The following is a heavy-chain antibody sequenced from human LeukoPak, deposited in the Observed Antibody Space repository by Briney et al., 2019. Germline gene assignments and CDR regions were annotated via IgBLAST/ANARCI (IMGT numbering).Heavy chain of an antibody. CDR1: GFTLSSYA. CDR2: ISGSGSA. D-gene: IGHD6-19*01. CDR3: AKDRPRQWLVSGYFDY. V-gene: IGHV3-23*01. J-gene: IGHJ4*02. Sequence: GGSLRLSCAASGFTLSSYAMNWVRQAPGKGLEWVSGISGSGSAYYADSVKGRFSISRDKSKNTVYLQMDSLRAEDTAVYYCAKDRPRQWLVSGYFDYWGQGTLVTVSS.